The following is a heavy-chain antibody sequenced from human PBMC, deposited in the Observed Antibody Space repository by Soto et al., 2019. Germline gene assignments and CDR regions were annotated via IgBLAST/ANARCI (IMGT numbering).Heavy chain of an antibody. CDR3: ARDTGSGVDYALDV. CDR2: IWSDGSNE. D-gene: IGHD3-3*01. V-gene: IGHV3-33*01. Sequence: GGSLRLSCAASGFTFSAHGIHWVRQAPGKGLEWVAVIWSDGSNEYYADSVRGRFTISRDNSKNTLDLQMDSLRADDTALYYCARDTGSGVDYALDVWGQGTTVTVSS. J-gene: IGHJ6*02. CDR1: GFTFSAHG.